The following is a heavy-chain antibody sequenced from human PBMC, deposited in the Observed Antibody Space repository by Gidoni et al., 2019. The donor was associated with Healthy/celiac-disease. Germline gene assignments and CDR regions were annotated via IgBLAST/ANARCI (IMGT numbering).Heavy chain of an antibody. CDR1: GYTSTSYG. CDR2: ISAYNGNP. D-gene: IGHD1-26*01. Sequence: QVQLVQSGAEVKKPWAAVKVSCKASGYTSTSYGISWVRQAPGQGLEWMGWISAYNGNPNYAQKLQGRVTMTTDTSTSTTYMELRSLRSDDTAVYYCARVSVLGWDYYFDYWGQGTLVTVSS. CDR3: ARVSVLGWDYYFDY. V-gene: IGHV1-18*01. J-gene: IGHJ4*02.